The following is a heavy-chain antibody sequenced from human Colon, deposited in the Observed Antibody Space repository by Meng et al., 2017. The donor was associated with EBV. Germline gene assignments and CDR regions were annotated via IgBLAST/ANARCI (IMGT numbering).Heavy chain of an antibody. CDR3: ARRPTGINY. CDR1: GGSLSGAY. D-gene: IGHD2-8*02. CDR2: IIHGGSP. Sequence: QLHPHPWGDGVLTPSETRSLSRAVNGGSLSGAYWNWIRQPPGKGLEWIGEIIHGGSPSYNPSLKSRVTISIDTSKNQLSLMLSSVTAADTAVYYCARRPTGINYWGQGTLVTVSS. J-gene: IGHJ4*02. V-gene: IGHV4-34*12.